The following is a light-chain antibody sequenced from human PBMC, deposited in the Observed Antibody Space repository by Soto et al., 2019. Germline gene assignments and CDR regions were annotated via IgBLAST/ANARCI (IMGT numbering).Light chain of an antibody. Sequence: DIQMTQSPSTLSASVGDRVTITCRASQSIGRWLAWYQQKPGKAPRLLIYDASSLESGVPSRFSGSGSGTEFTLTISSLQPDDFATYYCQQYNSYSWTFGQGTKVDIK. CDR1: QSIGRW. CDR3: QQYNSYSWT. V-gene: IGKV1-5*01. CDR2: DAS. J-gene: IGKJ1*01.